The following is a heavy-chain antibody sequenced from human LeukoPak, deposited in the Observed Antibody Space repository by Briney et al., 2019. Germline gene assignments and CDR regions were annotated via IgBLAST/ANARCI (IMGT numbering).Heavy chain of an antibody. Sequence: GGSLRLSCAASGFTFSDYYMSWIRQGPGKGLEWVSYISGSGRTIIYADSVQGRFTVSRDNAKNLLYLHMNSLRAEDTAVYYCAREATTALFDNWGQGTLVTVSP. CDR2: ISGSGRTI. CDR3: AREATTALFDN. V-gene: IGHV3-11*01. CDR1: GFTFSDYY. J-gene: IGHJ4*02. D-gene: IGHD4-17*01.